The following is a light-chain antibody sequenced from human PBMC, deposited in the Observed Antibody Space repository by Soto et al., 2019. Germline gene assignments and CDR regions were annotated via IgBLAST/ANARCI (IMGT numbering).Light chain of an antibody. Sequence: EIVLTQSPGTLSLSQGEGATLSCRASQSVSSSFFAWYQQKPGQAPRLLIYGASSRATGIPDRFSGSGSGTDFTLNISRLEPEDFAVYYCRQYGSSPWTFGQGTQVETK. V-gene: IGKV3-20*01. CDR1: QSVSSSF. J-gene: IGKJ1*01. CDR3: RQYGSSPWT. CDR2: GAS.